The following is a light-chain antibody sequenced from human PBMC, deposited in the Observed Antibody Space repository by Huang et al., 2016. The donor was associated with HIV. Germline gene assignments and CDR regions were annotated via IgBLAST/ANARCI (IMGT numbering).Light chain of an antibody. CDR1: QDIGGY. J-gene: IGKJ3*01. Sequence: IQLTQSPSSLSASVGDRVTITCRASQDIGGYLAWYQQKPGKAPNLLIYAASTLESGVPSRFSGSGSGTDFTLTINSLQPEDFATYYCLQLNSYPGAFGPGTNVDVK. CDR3: LQLNSYPGA. CDR2: AAS. V-gene: IGKV1-9*01.